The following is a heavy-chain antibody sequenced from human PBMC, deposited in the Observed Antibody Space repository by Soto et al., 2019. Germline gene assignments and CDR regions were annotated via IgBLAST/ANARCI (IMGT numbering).Heavy chain of an antibody. V-gene: IGHV4-4*02. CDR2: IYHSGST. J-gene: IGHJ6*02. CDR1: GGSISSSNC. Sequence: QVQLQESGPGLVKPSGTLSLTCAVSGGSISSSNCWSWVRQPPGKGLEWIGEIYHSGSTNFNPSLKSRVTISVDKSKNQFSLNLNSVTAADTAVYYCARVSGSYYYGMDVWGQGTTVTVSS. CDR3: ARVSGSYYYGMDV.